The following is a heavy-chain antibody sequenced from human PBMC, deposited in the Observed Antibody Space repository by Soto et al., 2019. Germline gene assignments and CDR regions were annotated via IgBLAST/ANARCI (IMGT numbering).Heavy chain of an antibody. CDR3: AKDLWGRYGDFSYGLDV. D-gene: IGHD3-16*01. J-gene: IGHJ6*02. CDR2: ISYDGRTE. V-gene: IGHV3-30*18. CDR1: GFAFGTSA. Sequence: QPGGSLRLSCAASGFAFGTSAMHWVRQAPGKGLEWVAIISYDGRTENYGDSVKGRFSISRDNSEKTLYLQMARLGLEDTAVYYCAKDLWGRYGDFSYGLDVWGQGTTVTVSS.